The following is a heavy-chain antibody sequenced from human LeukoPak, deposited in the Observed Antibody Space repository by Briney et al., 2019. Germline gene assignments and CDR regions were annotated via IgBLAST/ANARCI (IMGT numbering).Heavy chain of an antibody. V-gene: IGHV3-30*18. CDR3: AKRGHYSINWYHYFDY. CDR1: GFTFTTYG. D-gene: IGHD6-13*01. Sequence: GGSLRLSCAASGFTFTTYGLHWVRQAPGKGLEWVAAIASNGGSEYYADSVKGRFTISRDNSKNTLFLQMNSLRPNDTAVYYCAKRGHYSINWYHYFDYWGQGTLVTVSS. J-gene: IGHJ4*02. CDR2: IASNGGSE.